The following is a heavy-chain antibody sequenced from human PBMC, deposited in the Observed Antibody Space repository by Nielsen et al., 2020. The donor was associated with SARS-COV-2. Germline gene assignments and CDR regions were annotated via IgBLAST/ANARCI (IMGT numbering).Heavy chain of an antibody. CDR2: INHSGST. V-gene: IGHV4-34*01. J-gene: IGHJ2*01. CDR1: GGSFSGYY. CDR3: ARGRGGSSRRSWYFDL. D-gene: IGHD2-15*01. Sequence: SETLSLTCAVYGGSFSGYYWSWIRQPPGKGLEWIGEINHSGSTNYNPSLKSRVTISVDTSKNQFSLKLSSVTAADTAVYYCARGRGGSSRRSWYFDLWGRGTLVTVSS.